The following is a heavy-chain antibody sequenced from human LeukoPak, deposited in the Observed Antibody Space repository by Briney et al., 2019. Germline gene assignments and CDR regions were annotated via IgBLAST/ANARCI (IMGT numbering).Heavy chain of an antibody. Sequence: GGSLRLSCGASGFTFSNYWMSWVRQAPGRGLEWISYISGFTSTIYYADSVKGRFTISRDNGKNSLYLQMDSLRDEDTALYYCTRDAATAGTYWYFDLWGRGTLVTVSS. V-gene: IGHV3-48*02. CDR2: ISGFTSTI. CDR3: TRDAATAGTYWYFDL. D-gene: IGHD6-13*01. J-gene: IGHJ2*01. CDR1: GFTFSNYW.